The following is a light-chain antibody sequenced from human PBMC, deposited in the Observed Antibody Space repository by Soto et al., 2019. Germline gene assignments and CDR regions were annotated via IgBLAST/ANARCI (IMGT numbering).Light chain of an antibody. Sequence: DIQMTQSPSSVSASVGDIVTISCRASQAIGSALVWYQQKPGKAPNFLIYDASRLQSGVPSRFSGGGSGTDVTLTISSLQPEDFATFFCQQDFSFPITFGQGSRLEIE. CDR3: QQDFSFPIT. CDR2: DAS. V-gene: IGKV1-12*01. J-gene: IGKJ5*01. CDR1: QAIGSA.